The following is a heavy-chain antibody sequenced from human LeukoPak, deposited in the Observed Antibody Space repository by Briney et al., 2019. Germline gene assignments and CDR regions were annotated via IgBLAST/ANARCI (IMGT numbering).Heavy chain of an antibody. D-gene: IGHD6-13*01. CDR1: GYTFTSYY. CDR2: SNPSGGST. Sequence: ASVKVSCKASGYTFTSYYMHWVRQAPGQGLEWMGISNPSGGSTSYAQKFQGRVTMTRDTSTSTVYMELSSLRSEDTAVYYCARPAIAAAGNVNGVDYWGQGTLVTVSS. J-gene: IGHJ4*02. CDR3: ARPAIAAAGNVNGVDY. V-gene: IGHV1-46*01.